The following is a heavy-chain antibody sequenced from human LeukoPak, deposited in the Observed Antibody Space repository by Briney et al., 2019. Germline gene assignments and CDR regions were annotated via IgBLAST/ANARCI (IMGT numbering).Heavy chain of an antibody. J-gene: IGHJ4*02. Sequence: GRSLRLSCAASGFTFSSYGMHWVRQAPGKGLEWVAVISYDGSNKYYADSVKGRFTISRDNSKNTLYLQMNSLRAEDTAVYYCAKILRAPVRAIAVAGTLDYWGQGTLVTVSS. CDR1: GFTFSSYG. V-gene: IGHV3-30*18. D-gene: IGHD6-19*01. CDR2: ISYDGSNK. CDR3: AKILRAPVRAIAVAGTLDY.